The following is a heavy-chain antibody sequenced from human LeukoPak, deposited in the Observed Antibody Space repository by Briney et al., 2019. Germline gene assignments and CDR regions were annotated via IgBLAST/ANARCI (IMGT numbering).Heavy chain of an antibody. D-gene: IGHD3-22*01. V-gene: IGHV4-59*08. CDR2: SSDNGNS. CDR3: ARHGDYSDSRTPDFDY. CDR1: GGSISSYY. J-gene: IGHJ4*02. Sequence: SETLSLTCTVSGGSISSYYWSWIRQPPGKGLEWIAYSSDNGNSNYNPSLKSRVPESVDTSKNRFSLKLSSVTAADTAVYCARHGDYSDSRTPDFDYWGQGTLVTVSS.